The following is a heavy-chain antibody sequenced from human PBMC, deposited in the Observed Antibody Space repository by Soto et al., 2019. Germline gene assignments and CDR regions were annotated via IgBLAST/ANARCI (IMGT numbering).Heavy chain of an antibody. CDR2: IWYDGSNK. CDR1: GFTFSSYG. D-gene: IGHD3-22*01. V-gene: IGHV3-33*01. J-gene: IGHJ3*02. CDR3: AREDYYDSSGYYYDAFDI. Sequence: GGSLRLSCAASGFTFSSYGMHWVRQAPGKGLEWVAVIWYDGSNKYYADSVKCRFTISRDNSKNTLYLQMNSLRAEDTAVYYCAREDYYDSSGYYYDAFDIWGQGTMVTVSS.